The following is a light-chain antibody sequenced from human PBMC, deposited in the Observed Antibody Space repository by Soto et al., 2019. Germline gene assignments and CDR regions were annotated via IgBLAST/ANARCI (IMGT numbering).Light chain of an antibody. CDR2: EVS. CDR3: SSYAASNNFWV. V-gene: IGLV2-8*01. Sequence: QSALTQPPSASGSPGQSVTISCTGTSSDVGAYNYVSWYQQHPGKAPKLMFYEVSKRPSGVPDRFFGSKSGNTASLTVSGLQVEDEAVYYCSSYAASNNFWVFGGGTKLTVL. J-gene: IGLJ3*02. CDR1: SSDVGAYNY.